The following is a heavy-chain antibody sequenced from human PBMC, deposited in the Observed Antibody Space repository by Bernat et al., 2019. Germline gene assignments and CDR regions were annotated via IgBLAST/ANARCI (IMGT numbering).Heavy chain of an antibody. V-gene: IGHV3-33*03. J-gene: IGHJ6*02. D-gene: IGHD4-17*01. Sequence: QVQLVESGGGVVQPGRSLRLSCAASGFTFSSHGMHWVRQAPGKGLEWVAVIWYDGSNKYYADSVKGRFTISRDNAKNSLYLQMNSLRAEDTAVYYCATYGRMEVWGQGTTVTVSS. CDR3: ATYGRMEV. CDR2: IWYDGSNK. CDR1: GFTFSSHG.